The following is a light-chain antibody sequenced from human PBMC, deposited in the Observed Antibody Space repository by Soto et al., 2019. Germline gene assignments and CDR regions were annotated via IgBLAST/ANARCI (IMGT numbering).Light chain of an antibody. CDR3: MQGTHWPPGT. Sequence: DVVMTQSPLSLPVTLGQPASISCRSSHSLMYSDGISYLSWFQQRPGQSPRRLIYKVSNRDAWVQDRICGSGSGADFTLKISRVEADDVGVYYCMQGTHWPPGTLGEGTMLEIK. CDR2: KVS. CDR1: HSLMYSDGISY. J-gene: IGKJ2*01. V-gene: IGKV2-30*01.